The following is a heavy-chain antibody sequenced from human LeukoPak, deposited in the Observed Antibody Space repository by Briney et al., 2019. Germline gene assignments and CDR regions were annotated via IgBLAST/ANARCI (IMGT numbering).Heavy chain of an antibody. J-gene: IGHJ5*02. V-gene: IGHV4-38-2*02. Sequence: SETLSLTCTVSGYSISSGYYWGWIRQPPGKGLEWIGSIYHSGGTYYNPSLKSRVTISVDTSKNQFSLKLSSVTAADTAVYYCGRGITMIVVVITSNWFDPWGQGTLVTVSS. D-gene: IGHD3-22*01. CDR1: GYSISSGYY. CDR2: IYHSGGT. CDR3: GRGITMIVVVITSNWFDP.